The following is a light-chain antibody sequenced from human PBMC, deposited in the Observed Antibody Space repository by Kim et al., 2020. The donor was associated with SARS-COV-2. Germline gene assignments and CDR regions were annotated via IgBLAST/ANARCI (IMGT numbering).Light chain of an antibody. CDR1: TTDIGSYNY. V-gene: IGLV2-14*03. CDR3: TSYTTRNSMV. J-gene: IGLJ3*02. CDR2: GVR. Sequence: QSALTQPASVSGSPGQSITISCTGATTDIGSYNYVSWYQQHPGRAPKLLIYGVRNRPSGISSRFSGSKSGNTASLTISGLQIEDEATYHCTSYTTRNSMVFGGGTKVTVL.